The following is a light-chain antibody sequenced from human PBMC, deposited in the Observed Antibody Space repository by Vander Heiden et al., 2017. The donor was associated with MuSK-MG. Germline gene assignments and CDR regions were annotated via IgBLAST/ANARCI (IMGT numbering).Light chain of an antibody. J-gene: IGKJ1*01. CDR2: WAS. V-gene: IGKV4-1*01. CDR3: QQELSIPWT. Sequence: DIVMTQSPDSLAVSLGERATINCKSSQSVLYSSNNKNYLVWYQQKPGQPPKLLIYWASTRESGVPDRFSGSGSGTDFTLTISRLQAEDVAVYYCQQELSIPWTFGQGTKVEIK. CDR1: QSVLYSSNNKNY.